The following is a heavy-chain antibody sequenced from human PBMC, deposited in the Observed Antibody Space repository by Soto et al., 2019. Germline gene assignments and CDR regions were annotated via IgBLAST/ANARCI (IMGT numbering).Heavy chain of an antibody. V-gene: IGHV1-46*03. D-gene: IGHD2-2*01. J-gene: IGHJ3*02. CDR2: INPSGGST. Sequence: ASVKVSCKASGYRFTSYYMHWVRQAPGQGLEWMGIINPSGGSTSYAQKFQGRVTMTRDTSTSTVYMELSSLRSEDTAVYYCARIDAQHRAFDIWGQGTTVTVSS. CDR3: ARIDAQHRAFDI. CDR1: GYRFTSYY.